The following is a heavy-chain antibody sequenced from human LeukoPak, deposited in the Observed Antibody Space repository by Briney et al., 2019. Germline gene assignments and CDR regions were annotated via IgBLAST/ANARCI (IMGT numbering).Heavy chain of an antibody. J-gene: IGHJ6*03. D-gene: IGHD6-25*01. Sequence: TSGKVSCKSSGGIISTYAINWVRQARGQGRDWRGGVVSMYRAANYAQKFQGRVTITTDESTSTAYMELSSLSSEDTAVFYCARGQRPTDITSFHTPHYYYMDVWGKGTTVTVSS. CDR2: VVSMYRAA. V-gene: IGHV1-69*05. CDR3: ARGQRPTDITSFHTPHYYYMDV. CDR1: GGIISTYA.